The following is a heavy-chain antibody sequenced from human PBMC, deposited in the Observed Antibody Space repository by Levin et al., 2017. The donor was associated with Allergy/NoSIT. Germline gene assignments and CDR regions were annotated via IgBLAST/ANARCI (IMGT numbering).Heavy chain of an antibody. CDR2: IYYSGST. D-gene: IGHD6-13*01. CDR1: GGSISSSSYY. V-gene: IGHV4-39*01. CDR3: ARLAAAGTGYYYYYYGMDG. J-gene: IGHJ6*02. Sequence: SQTLSLTCTVSGGSISSSSYYWGWIRQPPGKGLEWIGSIYYSGSTYYNPSLKSRVTISVDTSKNQFSLKLSSVTAADTAVYYCARLAAAGTGYYYYYYGMDGWGQGTTVTVSS.